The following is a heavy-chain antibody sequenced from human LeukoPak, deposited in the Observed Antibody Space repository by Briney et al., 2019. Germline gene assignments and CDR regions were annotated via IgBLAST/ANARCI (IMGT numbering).Heavy chain of an antibody. Sequence: GGSLRLSCAASGFTFSSYSMNWVRQAPGKGLEWVSSISSSSSYIYYADSVKGRFTISRDNAKNSLYLQMNSLRAEDTAVYYCARGSGYSYGNLFYFDYWGQGTLVTVSS. V-gene: IGHV3-21*01. CDR1: GFTFSSYS. J-gene: IGHJ4*02. CDR2: ISSSSSYI. CDR3: ARGSGYSYGNLFYFDY. D-gene: IGHD5-18*01.